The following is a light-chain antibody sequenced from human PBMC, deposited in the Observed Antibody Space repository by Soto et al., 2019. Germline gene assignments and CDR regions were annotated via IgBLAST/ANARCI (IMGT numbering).Light chain of an antibody. CDR1: QSISSN. CDR2: GAS. V-gene: IGKV3-15*01. J-gene: IGKJ1*01. Sequence: EIVMTQSPATLSVSPGERATLSCRASQSISSNLAWYQQKPGQAPRLLIYGASTRATGIPARFSGSGSGTDFTLTISSLQSEDFAVYYCQQYRTFDQGTKVEFK. CDR3: QQYRT.